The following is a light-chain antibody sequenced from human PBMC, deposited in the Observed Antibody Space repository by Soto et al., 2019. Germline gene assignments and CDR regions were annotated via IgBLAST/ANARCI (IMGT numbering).Light chain of an antibody. CDR2: GTS. CDR1: QTLSTMF. CDR3: QHYGSAPYT. J-gene: IGKJ2*01. V-gene: IGKV3-20*01. Sequence: VLTQSPGTLSLSPGERATLSCRSSQTLSTMFLAWYQQKPGQAPGLLIYGTSTRAAGIPDRFSGSGSGTDFTLTISRLEHEDIAVYYCQHYGSAPYTFGQGTKLEIK.